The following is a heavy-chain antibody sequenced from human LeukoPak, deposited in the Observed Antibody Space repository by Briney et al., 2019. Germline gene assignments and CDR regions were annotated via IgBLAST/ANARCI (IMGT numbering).Heavy chain of an antibody. CDR3: ARLPPSTSTHAFDI. J-gene: IGHJ3*02. CDR2: IYYSRST. D-gene: IGHD2-2*01. V-gene: IGHV4-31*03. Sequence: SETLSLTCTVSGGSISSGGYYWSWIRQHPGKGLEWIGYIYYSRSTYYNPSLKSRVTISVDTSKNQFSLKLSSVTAADTAVYYCARLPPSTSTHAFDIWGQGTMVTVSS. CDR1: GGSISSGGYY.